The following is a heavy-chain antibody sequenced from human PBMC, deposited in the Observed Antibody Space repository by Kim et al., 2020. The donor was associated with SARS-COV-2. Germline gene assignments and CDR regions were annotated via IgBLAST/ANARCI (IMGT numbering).Heavy chain of an antibody. CDR1: GGSFSGYY. D-gene: IGHD3-10*01. CDR3: ASRITMVRGVISQVGGMDV. V-gene: IGHV4-34*01. J-gene: IGHJ6*02. CDR2: INHSGST. Sequence: SETLSLTCAVYGGSFSGYYWSWIRQPPGKGLEWIGEINHSGSTNYNPSLKSRVTISVDTSKNQFSLKLSSVTAADTAVYYCASRITMVRGVISQVGGMDVWGQGTTVTVSS.